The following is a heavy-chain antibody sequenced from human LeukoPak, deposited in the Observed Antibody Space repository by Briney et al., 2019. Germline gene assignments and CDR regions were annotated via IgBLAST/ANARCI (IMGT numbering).Heavy chain of an antibody. Sequence: SETLSLTCTVSGGSISSSSYYWGWIRQPPGKGLEWIGSIYYSGSTYYNPSLKSRVTISVDTSKNQFSLKLSSVTAADTAVYYCARHPTYDFWSGYSMRGWFDPWGQGTLVTVSS. V-gene: IGHV4-39*01. D-gene: IGHD3-3*01. CDR3: ARHPTYDFWSGYSMRGWFDP. CDR2: IYYSGST. CDR1: GGSISSSSYY. J-gene: IGHJ5*02.